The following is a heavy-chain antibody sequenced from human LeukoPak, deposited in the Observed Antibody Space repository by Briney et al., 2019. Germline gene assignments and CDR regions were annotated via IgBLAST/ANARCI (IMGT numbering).Heavy chain of an antibody. CDR2: INHSGST. V-gene: IGHV4-34*01. D-gene: IGHD3-3*01. Sequence: SETLSLTCAVYGGSFSGYYWSWIRQPPGKGLGWIGEINHSGSTNYNPSLKSRVTISVDTSKNQFSLKLSSVTAADTAVYYCARGRSNDFWSGYYIGYWGQGTLVTVSS. CDR1: GGSFSGYY. CDR3: ARGRSNDFWSGYYIGY. J-gene: IGHJ4*02.